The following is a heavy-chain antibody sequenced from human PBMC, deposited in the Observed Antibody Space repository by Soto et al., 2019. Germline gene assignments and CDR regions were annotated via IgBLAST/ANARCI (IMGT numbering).Heavy chain of an antibody. J-gene: IGHJ6*02. CDR1: GGTFNTYN. V-gene: IGHV1-69*01. Sequence: QVQLVQSGAEVKKPGSSVKVSCKASGGTFNTYNINWVRQAPGQGLEWMGGILPIFGTTNYAQRFQGTVTITADDSTRAAYMELSSMRSEDTAVYYCARDETGDSYYYYYGIDVWGQGTTVTVTS. CDR2: ILPIFGTT. D-gene: IGHD2-21*02. CDR3: ARDETGDSYYYYYGIDV.